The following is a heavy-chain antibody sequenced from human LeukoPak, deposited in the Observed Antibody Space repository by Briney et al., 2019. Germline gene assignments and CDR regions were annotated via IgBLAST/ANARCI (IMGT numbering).Heavy chain of an antibody. V-gene: IGHV4-34*01. Sequence: SETLSLTCAVYGGSFSGYYWSWIRQPPGKGLEWIGEINHSGSTNHNPSLKSRVTISVDTSKNQFSLKLSSVTAADTAVYYCASRLYYYDSSGYYQAPKPFDYWGQGTLVTVSS. CDR2: INHSGST. J-gene: IGHJ4*02. CDR1: GGSFSGYY. CDR3: ASRLYYYDSSGYYQAPKPFDY. D-gene: IGHD3-22*01.